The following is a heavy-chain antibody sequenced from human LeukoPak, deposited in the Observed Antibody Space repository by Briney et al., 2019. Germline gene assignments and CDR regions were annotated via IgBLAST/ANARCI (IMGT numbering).Heavy chain of an antibody. CDR2: IIPIFGTA. Sequence: GASVKVSCKASGGTFSSYAISWVRQAPGQGLEWMGGIIPIFGTANYAQKFQGRVTITADESTSTAYMELSSLRCEDTAVYYCARDGIVVVPAAMFYWGQGTLLTVSS. V-gene: IGHV1-69*13. CDR1: GGTFSSYA. D-gene: IGHD2-2*01. J-gene: IGHJ4*02. CDR3: ARDGIVVVPAAMFY.